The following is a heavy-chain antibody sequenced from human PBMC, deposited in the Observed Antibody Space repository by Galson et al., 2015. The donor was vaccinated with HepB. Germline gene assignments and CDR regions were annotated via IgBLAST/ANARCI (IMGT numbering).Heavy chain of an antibody. J-gene: IGHJ5*02. Sequence: SVKVSCKASGGTFSSYAISWVRQAPGQGLEWMGGIIPIFGTANYAQKFQGRVTITADESTSTAYMKLSSLRSEDTAVYYCARDFAGYCSGGSCSTVGFDPWGQGTLVTVSS. CDR3: ARDFAGYCSGGSCSTVGFDP. CDR1: GGTFSSYA. V-gene: IGHV1-69*13. CDR2: IIPIFGTA. D-gene: IGHD2-15*01.